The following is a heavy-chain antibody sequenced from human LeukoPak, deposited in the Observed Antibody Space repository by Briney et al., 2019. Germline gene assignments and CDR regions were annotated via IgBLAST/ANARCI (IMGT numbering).Heavy chain of an antibody. CDR3: ARVPNYYDSSGYYFFDY. Sequence: GASVKVSCKASGYTLTSYGISWVRQAPGQGLEWMGWISAYNGNTNYAQKLQGRVTMTTDTSTSTAYMELRSLRSDDTAVYYCARVPNYYDSSGYYFFDYWGQGTLVTVSS. J-gene: IGHJ4*02. D-gene: IGHD3-22*01. V-gene: IGHV1-18*01. CDR1: GYTLTSYG. CDR2: ISAYNGNT.